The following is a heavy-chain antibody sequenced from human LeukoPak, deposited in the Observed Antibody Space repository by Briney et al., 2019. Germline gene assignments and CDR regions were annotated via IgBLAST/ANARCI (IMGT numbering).Heavy chain of an antibody. D-gene: IGHD3-22*01. CDR3: AKDPSSGYYQYQPYYFDY. CDR2: ISWNSGSI. J-gene: IGHJ4*02. Sequence: GRSLRLSCAASGFTFDDYAMHWVRQAPGKGLEWVSGISWNSGSIGYADSVKGRFTISRDNAKNSLYLQMNSLRAEDTALYYCAKDPSSGYYQYQPYYFDYWGQGTLVTVSS. CDR1: GFTFDDYA. V-gene: IGHV3-9*01.